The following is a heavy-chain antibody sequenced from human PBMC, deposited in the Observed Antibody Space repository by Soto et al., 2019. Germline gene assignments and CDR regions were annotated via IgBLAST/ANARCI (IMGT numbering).Heavy chain of an antibody. CDR3: ARVIKSGPGDYYYYGMDV. Sequence: SVKVSCKASGYTFTSYGISWVRQAPGQGLEWMGGIIPIFGTANYAQKFQGRVTITADESTSTAYMELSSLRSEDTAVYYCARVIKSGPGDYYYYGMDVWGQGTTVTVSS. CDR1: GYTFTSYG. J-gene: IGHJ6*02. CDR2: IIPIFGTA. V-gene: IGHV1-69*13. D-gene: IGHD3-16*01.